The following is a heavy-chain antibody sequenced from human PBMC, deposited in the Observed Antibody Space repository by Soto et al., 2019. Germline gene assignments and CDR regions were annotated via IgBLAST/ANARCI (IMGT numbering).Heavy chain of an antibody. Sequence: PGGSLRLSCAASGFTFSSYAMSWVRQAPGKGLEWVSAISGSGGSTYYADSVKGRFTISRDNPKNTLYLQMNSLRAEDTAVYHWANQSHFWRGPVHEDKWGRGTPVTLSS. J-gene: IGHJ4*02. D-gene: IGHD3-3*02. CDR3: ANQSHFWRGPVHEDK. V-gene: IGHV3-23*01. CDR2: ISGSGGST. CDR1: GFTFSSYA.